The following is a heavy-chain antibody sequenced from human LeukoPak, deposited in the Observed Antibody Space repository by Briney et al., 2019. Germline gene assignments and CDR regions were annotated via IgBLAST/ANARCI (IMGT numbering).Heavy chain of an antibody. Sequence: ASVTVSCKASGYTFIDYFIHWVRQAPGQGLEWMGWIIPKSGATNYAQRFRDRVTVTSDTSTAYMDLSRLTSDDTAVYYCARDLRSGGVTYGQDSWGQGTLVTVSS. CDR1: GYTFIDYF. V-gene: IGHV1-2*02. CDR3: ARDLRSGGVTYGQDS. J-gene: IGHJ4*02. CDR2: IIPKSGAT. D-gene: IGHD5-18*01.